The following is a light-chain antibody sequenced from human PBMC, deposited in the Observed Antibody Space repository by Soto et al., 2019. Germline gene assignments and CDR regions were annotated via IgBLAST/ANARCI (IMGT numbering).Light chain of an antibody. CDR2: EVN. Sequence: QSVLTQPPSASGSPGQSVAIPCTGTSSDVGGYNYVSWYQQHPGKAPKLMIYEVNKRPSGVPDRFSGSKSGNTASLTVSGLQDEDEADYYCSSYAGSSNVFGTGTKATVL. J-gene: IGLJ1*01. V-gene: IGLV2-8*01. CDR1: SSDVGGYNY. CDR3: SSYAGSSNV.